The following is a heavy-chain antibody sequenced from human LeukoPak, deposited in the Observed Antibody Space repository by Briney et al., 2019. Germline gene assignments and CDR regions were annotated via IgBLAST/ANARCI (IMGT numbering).Heavy chain of an antibody. D-gene: IGHD3-10*01. CDR1: GGSISSGGYY. Sequence: PSQTLSLTCTVSGGSISSGGYYWSWIRQPPGKGLEWIGYISPTGGTNKNPSLTSRVTVSVDTSKNLFSLELEYVTAADTAVYFCARRSVTRWYYSDWGQGTLVTVSS. CDR3: ARRSVTRWYYSD. V-gene: IGHV4-61*09. CDR2: ISPTGGT. J-gene: IGHJ4*02.